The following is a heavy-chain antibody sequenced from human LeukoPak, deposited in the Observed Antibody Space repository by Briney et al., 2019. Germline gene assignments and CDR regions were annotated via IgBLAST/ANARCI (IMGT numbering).Heavy chain of an antibody. CDR3: ARDGYTTDDFDY. J-gene: IGHJ4*02. V-gene: IGHV4-4*07. CDR1: GGSISSYY. D-gene: IGHD3-16*02. Sequence: SETLSLTCTVSGGSISSYYWSCIRQPAGKGLEWIGRIYTSGSTNYNPSLKSRVTMSVDTSKNQFSLKLSPVTAADTAVYYCARDGYTTDDFDYWGQGTLVTVSS. CDR2: IYTSGST.